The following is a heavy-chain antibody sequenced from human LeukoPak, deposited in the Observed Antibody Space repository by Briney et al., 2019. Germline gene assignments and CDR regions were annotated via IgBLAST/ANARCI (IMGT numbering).Heavy chain of an antibody. V-gene: IGHV1-46*01. J-gene: IGHJ4*02. CDR3: ARGSSLSPFDY. D-gene: IGHD3-16*02. CDR1: GYTFTSHY. CDR2: IDPSGGST. Sequence: GASVKVSCKASGYTFTSHYTHWVRQAPGQGLEWMGIIDPSGGSTSYSQNFQGRVAMTRDTSTCTVYLELSSLRSEDTAVYYCARGSSLSPFDYWGQGTLVTVSS.